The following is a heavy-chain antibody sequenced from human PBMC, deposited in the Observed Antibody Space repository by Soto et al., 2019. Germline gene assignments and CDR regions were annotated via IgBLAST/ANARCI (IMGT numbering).Heavy chain of an antibody. CDR3: ARSVGEFHISDY. CDR2: IYYSGST. J-gene: IGHJ4*02. CDR1: GGSISSYY. V-gene: IGHV4-59*12. D-gene: IGHD3-10*01. Sequence: SETLSLTCTVSGGSISSYYWSWIRQPPGKGLEWIGYIYYSGSTNYNPSLKSRVTISVDTSKNQFSLKLSSVTAADTAVYYCARSVGEFHISDYWGQGTLVTVSS.